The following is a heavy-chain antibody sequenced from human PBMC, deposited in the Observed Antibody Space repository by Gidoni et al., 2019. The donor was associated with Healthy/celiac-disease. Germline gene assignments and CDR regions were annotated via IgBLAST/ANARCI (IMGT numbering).Heavy chain of an antibody. V-gene: IGHV4-39*07. CDR3: ARDPRIAARYDY. D-gene: IGHD6-6*01. Sequence: QLQLQESGPGLVKPSETLSLTCTVSGGSISSSSYYWGWIRQPPGKGLEWIGSISYSGSTYYNPSLKSRVTISVDTSKNQFSLKLSSVTAADTAVYYCARDPRIAARYDYWGQGTLVTVSS. CDR1: GGSISSSSYY. J-gene: IGHJ4*02. CDR2: ISYSGST.